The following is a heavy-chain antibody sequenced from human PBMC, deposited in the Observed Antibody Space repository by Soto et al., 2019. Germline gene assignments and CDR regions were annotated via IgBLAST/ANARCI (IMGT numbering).Heavy chain of an antibody. CDR2: ISGSGDDT. CDR3: ANPIPKTGTTCGF. V-gene: IGHV3-23*01. CDR1: GFTFSNFA. J-gene: IGHJ4*02. D-gene: IGHD1-1*01. Sequence: QLLESGGGFVQPGGSLRLSCVASGFTFSNFAMAWVRQAPGEGLEWASAISGSGDDTFYADSMKGRFTISRDNSKDTLDLQINSLRAEDTAVYYCANPIPKTGTTCGFWGQGTLVTVSS.